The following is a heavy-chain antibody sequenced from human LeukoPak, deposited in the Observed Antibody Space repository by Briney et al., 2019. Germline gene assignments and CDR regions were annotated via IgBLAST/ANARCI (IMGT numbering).Heavy chain of an antibody. CDR3: SRAGIAVVVTGDN. V-gene: IGHV1-69*05. CDR1: GGTFSSYA. J-gene: IGHJ4*02. CDR2: IIPIFGTA. Sequence: ASVKVSCKASGGTFSSYAISWVRQAPGQGLEWMGRIIPIFGTANYAQKFQGRVTITTDESTSTAYMELSSLRSEDTAVYYCSRAGIAVVVTGDNWGQGTLVTVS. D-gene: IGHD2-15*01.